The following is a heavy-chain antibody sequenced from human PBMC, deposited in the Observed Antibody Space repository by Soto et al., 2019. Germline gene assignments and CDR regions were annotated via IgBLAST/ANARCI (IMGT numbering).Heavy chain of an antibody. J-gene: IGHJ6*02. V-gene: IGHV1-18*01. CDR3: ARDQSGYSTYYYYGMDV. CDR2: ISAYNGNT. CDR1: GYTFTSYG. Sequence: QVQLVQSGAEVKKPGASVKVSCKASGYTFTSYGISWVRQAPGQGLEWMGWISAYNGNTNYAQKRQGRVTMTTDTSTSTAYMELRSLRSDDTAVYYCARDQSGYSTYYYYGMDVWGQGTTVTVSS. D-gene: IGHD3-3*01.